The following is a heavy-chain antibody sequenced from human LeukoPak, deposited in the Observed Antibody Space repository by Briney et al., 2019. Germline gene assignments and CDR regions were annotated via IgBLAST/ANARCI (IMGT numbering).Heavy chain of an antibody. CDR3: ARTLGIAVAGPAGYFQH. J-gene: IGHJ1*01. CDR1: GGSISSSSYY. D-gene: IGHD6-19*01. V-gene: IGHV4-39*01. Sequence: PSETLSLTCTVSGGSISSSSYYWGWIRQPPGKGLEWIGSIYYSGSTYYNPSLKSRVTISVDTSKNQFSLKLSSVTAADTAVYYCARTLGIAVAGPAGYFQHWGQGTLVTVSS. CDR2: IYYSGST.